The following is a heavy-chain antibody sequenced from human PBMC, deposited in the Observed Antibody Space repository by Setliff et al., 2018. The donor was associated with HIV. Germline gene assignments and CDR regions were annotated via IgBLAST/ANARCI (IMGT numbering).Heavy chain of an antibody. CDR2: IRSKGHGGTT. D-gene: IGHD5-18*01. CDR3: TRLRGYSYGLASYYYYYMDV. CDR1: GFTFDDYG. Sequence: GGSLRLSCVPSGFTFDDYGMTWVRQAPGKGLEWVGFIRSKGHGGTTEYAASVKGRFTISRDESKSIAYMQMNSLKTDDTAVYYCTRLRGYSYGLASYYYYYMDVWGKGTTVTVAS. J-gene: IGHJ6*03. V-gene: IGHV3-49*04.